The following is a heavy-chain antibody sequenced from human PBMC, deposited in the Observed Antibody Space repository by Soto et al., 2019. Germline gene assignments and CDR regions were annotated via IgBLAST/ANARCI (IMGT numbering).Heavy chain of an antibody. CDR3: ARVAAAGTDWFDP. CDR2: ISYDGSNK. V-gene: IGHV3-30-3*01. J-gene: IGHJ5*02. Sequence: GGSLRLSCAASGFTFSSYAMHWVRQAPGKGLEWVAVISYDGSNKYYADSVKGRFTISRDNSKNTLYLQMNSLRAEDTAVYYFARVAAAGTDWFDPWGQRTLVTVSS. CDR1: GFTFSSYA. D-gene: IGHD6-13*01.